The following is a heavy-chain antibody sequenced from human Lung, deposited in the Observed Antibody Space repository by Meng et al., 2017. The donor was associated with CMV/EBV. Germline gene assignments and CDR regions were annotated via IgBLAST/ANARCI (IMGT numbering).Heavy chain of an antibody. CDR3: AGIGVQALGITGTLDYYYYYGMDV. CDR1: GYTFTSYY. D-gene: IGHD1-7*01. J-gene: IGHJ6*02. V-gene: IGHV1-46*01. CDR2: INPSGGST. Sequence: ASVKVSXKASGYTFTSYYMHWVRQAPGQGLEWMGIINPSGGSTSYAQKFQGRVTMTRDTSTSTVYMELSSLRSEDTAMYYCAGIGVQALGITGTLDYYYYYGMDVWGQGTTVXVSS.